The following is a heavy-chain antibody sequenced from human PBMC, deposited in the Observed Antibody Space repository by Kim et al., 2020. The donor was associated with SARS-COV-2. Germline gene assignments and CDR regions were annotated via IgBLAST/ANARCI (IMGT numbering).Heavy chain of an antibody. CDR1: LFTLSDYY. CDR2: ISSHSRYT. J-gene: IGHJ3*01. CDR3: ARGQGHAFDL. Sequence: GSLRLSCPASLFTLSDYYMTWIRQAPGKGLEWVSYISSHSRYTNYADSVKGRFTISRDNARKSLYLQMNSLRVEDTAVYYCARGQGHAFDLWGQGTMVTVSS. V-gene: IGHV3-11*05.